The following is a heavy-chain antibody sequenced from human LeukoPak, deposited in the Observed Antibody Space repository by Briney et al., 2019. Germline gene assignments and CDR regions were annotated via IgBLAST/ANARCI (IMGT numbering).Heavy chain of an antibody. CDR1: GGSISSGGYY. J-gene: IGHJ4*02. CDR3: AKGGSGYRTGYFDY. V-gene: IGHV4-31*03. Sequence: SETLSLTCTVSGGSISSGGYYWSWIRQHPGKGLEWIGYIYYSGSTYYNPSLKSRVTISEDTSKNQFSLKLSSVTAADTAVYYCAKGGSGYRTGYFDYWGQGTLVTVSS. CDR2: IYYSGST. D-gene: IGHD3-22*01.